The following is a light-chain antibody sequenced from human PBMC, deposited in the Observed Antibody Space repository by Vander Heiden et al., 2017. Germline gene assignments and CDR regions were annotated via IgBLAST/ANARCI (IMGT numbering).Light chain of an antibody. CDR2: GNS. V-gene: IGLV1-40*01. CDR1: SSNIGAGYD. Sequence: QSVLTQPPSVSGAPGQRVPISCTGSSSNIGAGYDVPWYQQLPGTAPKLLIYGNSNRPSGVPDRFSGSKSGTSASLAITGLQAEDEADYYCQSYDSSLSGYVFGTGTKVTVL. J-gene: IGLJ1*01. CDR3: QSYDSSLSGYV.